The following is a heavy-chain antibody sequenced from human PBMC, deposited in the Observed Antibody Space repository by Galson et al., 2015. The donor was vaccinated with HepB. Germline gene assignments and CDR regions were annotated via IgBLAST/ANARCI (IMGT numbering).Heavy chain of an antibody. CDR2: INQDGSSK. J-gene: IGHJ6*02. V-gene: IGHV3-7*03. Sequence: SLRLSCAASGFTFSSYWMNWVRQAPGKGLEWVAHINQDGSSKYYVDSVKGRFTISRDNAKDSVYLQLDSLRAEDTAVYYCARRISLVRGITTQPDYYYGMDVWGQGTTVTVAS. CDR1: GFTFSSYW. CDR3: ARRISLVRGITTQPDYYYGMDV. D-gene: IGHD3-10*01.